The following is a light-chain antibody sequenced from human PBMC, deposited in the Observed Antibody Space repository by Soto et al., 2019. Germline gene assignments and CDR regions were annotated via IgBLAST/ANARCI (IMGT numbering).Light chain of an antibody. J-gene: IGKJ5*01. CDR3: QQLDSYPIT. CDR1: ASISNY. Sequence: DIRMTQSPSSLSASVGDRVTITCRASASISNYLNWYQQTPGKAPKVLIYAASTLQSGVPSRFSGSGSGTEFTLTISSLQPEDFATYYCQQLDSYPITFGQGTRLEIK. V-gene: IGKV1-9*01. CDR2: AAS.